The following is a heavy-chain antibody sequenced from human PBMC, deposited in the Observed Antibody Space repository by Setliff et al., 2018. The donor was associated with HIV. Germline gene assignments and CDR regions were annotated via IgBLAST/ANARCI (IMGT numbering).Heavy chain of an antibody. Sequence: KPSETLSLTCTVSGGSISSYYWSWIRQPPGKGLEWIGYIYYSGSTNYNPSLKSRVTISVDTSKNQFSLKLSSVTAADTAVYYCARGVPPDLYYDSSHGYDAFDIWGQGTMVTVSS. J-gene: IGHJ3*02. CDR2: IYYSGST. CDR1: GGSISSYY. D-gene: IGHD3-22*01. V-gene: IGHV4-59*12. CDR3: ARGVPPDLYYDSSHGYDAFDI.